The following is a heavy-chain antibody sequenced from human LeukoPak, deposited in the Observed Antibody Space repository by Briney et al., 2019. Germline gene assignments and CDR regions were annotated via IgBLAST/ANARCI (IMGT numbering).Heavy chain of an antibody. V-gene: IGHV1-69*01. Sequence: SVKVSCKASGGTFSSYAISWVRQAPGQGLEWMGGIIPIFGTANYAQKFQGRVTITADESTSTAYMELSSLRSEDTAVCYCAGPPGYSYGTDYYYYGMDVWGQGTTVTVSS. CDR2: IIPIFGTA. CDR3: AGPPGYSYGTDYYYYGMDV. CDR1: GGTFSSYA. J-gene: IGHJ6*02. D-gene: IGHD5-18*01.